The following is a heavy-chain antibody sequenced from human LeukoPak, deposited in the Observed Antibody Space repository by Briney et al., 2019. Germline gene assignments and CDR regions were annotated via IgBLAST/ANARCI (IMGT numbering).Heavy chain of an antibody. Sequence: LETLSLTCTVSGGSISSYYWSWIRQPPGKGLEWIGYIHNSGSSNYNPSLKSRVTTSVDTSKNQFSLKLSSVTAADTAVYYCARHAGSSTSWHDYWGQGTLVTVSS. V-gene: IGHV4-59*08. CDR2: IHNSGSS. D-gene: IGHD6-13*01. CDR1: GGSISSYY. J-gene: IGHJ4*02. CDR3: ARHAGSSTSWHDY.